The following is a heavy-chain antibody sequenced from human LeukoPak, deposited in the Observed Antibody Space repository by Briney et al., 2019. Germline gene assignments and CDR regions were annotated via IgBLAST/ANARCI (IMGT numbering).Heavy chain of an antibody. CDR3: ARDNGSGLDY. Sequence: PSETLSLTCTVSGGSISSYYWSWIRQPPGKGLEWIGYIYYSGSTNYNPSLKSRVTISVATSKNQFSLKLSSVTAADTAVYYCARDNGSGLDYWGQGTLVTVSS. CDR2: IYYSGST. J-gene: IGHJ4*02. V-gene: IGHV4-59*01. D-gene: IGHD3-10*01. CDR1: GGSISSYY.